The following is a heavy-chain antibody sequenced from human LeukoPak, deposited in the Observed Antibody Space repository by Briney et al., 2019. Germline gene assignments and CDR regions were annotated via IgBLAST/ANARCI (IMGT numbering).Heavy chain of an antibody. CDR1: GYTFTSYG. CDR3: ARYYYDSSGYYYDPPVVDY. D-gene: IGHD3-22*01. Sequence: GASVKVSCKASGYTFTSYGISWVRQAPGQGLEWMGWISAYNGNTNYAQKLQGRGTMTTDTSTSTAYMELRSLRSDDTAVYYCARYYYDSSGYYYDPPVVDYWGQGTLVTVSS. CDR2: ISAYNGNT. J-gene: IGHJ4*02. V-gene: IGHV1-18*01.